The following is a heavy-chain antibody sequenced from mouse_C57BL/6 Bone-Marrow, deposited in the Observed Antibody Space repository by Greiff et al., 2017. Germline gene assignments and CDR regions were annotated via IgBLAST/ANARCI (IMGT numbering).Heavy chain of an antibody. Sequence: QVQLQQSGAELVKPGASVKISCKASGYAFSSYWMNWVKQRPGKGLEWIGQIYPGDGDTNYNGKFKGKATLTADKSSSTAYMQLSSLTSEDSAVYFCARRRYYGSSYGFAYWGQGTLVTVSA. CDR2: IYPGDGDT. J-gene: IGHJ3*01. CDR3: ARRRYYGSSYGFAY. V-gene: IGHV1-80*01. D-gene: IGHD1-1*01. CDR1: GYAFSSYW.